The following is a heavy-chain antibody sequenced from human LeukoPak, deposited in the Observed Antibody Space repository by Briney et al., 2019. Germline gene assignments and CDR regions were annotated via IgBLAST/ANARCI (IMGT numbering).Heavy chain of an antibody. D-gene: IGHD3-22*01. Sequence: ASVKVSCKASGYTFTGYYMHWVRQAPRQGLEWMGWINPNSGGTNYAQKFQGRVTMTRDTSISTAYMELSRLRSDDTAVYYCAREGGYYYDSSGSEAPFDYWGQGTLVTVSS. CDR2: INPNSGGT. CDR3: AREGGYYYDSSGSEAPFDY. J-gene: IGHJ4*02. CDR1: GYTFTGYY. V-gene: IGHV1-2*02.